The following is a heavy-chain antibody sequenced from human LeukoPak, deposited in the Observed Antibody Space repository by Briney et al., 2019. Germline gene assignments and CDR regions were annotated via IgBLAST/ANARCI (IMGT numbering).Heavy chain of an antibody. Sequence: SETLSLTCTVSGGSISSSSYYWGWIRQPPGKGLEWVGSINYSGSNYYNPSLRSRVTISVYTSKNQFSLKLSSVTAAATALFYCASRGYRSRELDYWGQGTLVTVSS. V-gene: IGHV4-39*01. CDR3: ASRGYRSRELDY. D-gene: IGHD1-7*01. J-gene: IGHJ4*02. CDR2: INYSGSN. CDR1: GGSISSSSYY.